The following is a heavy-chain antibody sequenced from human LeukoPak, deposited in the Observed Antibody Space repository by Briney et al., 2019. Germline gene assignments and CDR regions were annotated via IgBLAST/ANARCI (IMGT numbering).Heavy chain of an antibody. CDR2: IYTSGST. CDR1: GGSISSYY. CDR3: ARGRDSRGYQFMGFDS. V-gene: IGHV4-4*07. J-gene: IGHJ4*02. D-gene: IGHD3-22*01. Sequence: NPSETLSLTCTVSGGSISSYYWSWIRQPAGKGLEWIGRIYTSGSTNYNPSLKSRVTISVDTSKNQFSLRLSSVTAADTAVYYCARGRDSRGYQFMGFDSWGQGTLVTVSS.